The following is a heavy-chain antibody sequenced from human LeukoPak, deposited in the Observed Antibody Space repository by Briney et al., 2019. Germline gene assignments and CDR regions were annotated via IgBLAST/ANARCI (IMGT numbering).Heavy chain of an antibody. CDR3: ARVGADGYNYDY. CDR2: IYSGGST. D-gene: IGHD5-24*01. J-gene: IGHJ4*02. CDR1: GFTVSSNY. V-gene: IGHV3-53*01. Sequence: GGSLRLSCAASGFTVSSNYMSWVRQAPGKGLEWVSVIYSGGSTYYADSVKGRFAISRDNSKNTLYLQMNSLRAEDTAVYYCARVGADGYNYDYWGQGTLVTVSS.